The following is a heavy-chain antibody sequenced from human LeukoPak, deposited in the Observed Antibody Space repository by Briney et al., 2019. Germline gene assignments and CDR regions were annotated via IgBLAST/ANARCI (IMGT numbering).Heavy chain of an antibody. CDR1: GFTFSSYW. CDR3: ASGDYYDSSESY. CDR2: INSDGSST. V-gene: IGHV3-74*01. J-gene: IGHJ4*02. D-gene: IGHD3-22*01. Sequence: GGSLRLSCAASGFTFSSYWMHWVRQAPGKGLVWVSRINSDGSSTSYADSVKGRFTISRDSAKNTLYLQMNSLRAEDTAVYYCASGDYYDSSESYWGQGTLVTVSS.